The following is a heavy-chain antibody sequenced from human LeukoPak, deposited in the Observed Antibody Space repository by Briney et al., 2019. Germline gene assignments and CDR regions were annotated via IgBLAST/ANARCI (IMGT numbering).Heavy chain of an antibody. J-gene: IGHJ4*02. CDR2: ISGSGGNT. D-gene: IGHD6-19*01. CDR1: GFTFSSYA. V-gene: IGHV3-23*01. CDR3: AREGWLGYDY. Sequence: GGSLRLSCAASGFTFSSYAMSWVRQAPGKGLEWVSAISGSGGNTYYADSVKGRFTISRDNSKNALYLQMNSLRAEDTAVYYCAREGWLGYDYWGQGTLVTVSS.